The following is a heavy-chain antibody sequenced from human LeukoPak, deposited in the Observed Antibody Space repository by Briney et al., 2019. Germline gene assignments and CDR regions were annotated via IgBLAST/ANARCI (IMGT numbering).Heavy chain of an antibody. D-gene: IGHD3-10*01. V-gene: IGHV4-39*01. CDR1: GGSISSSSYY. Sequence: PSETLSLTCTVSGGSISSSSYYWGWIRQPPGKGLEWIGSIYYSGSTYYNPSLKSRVTISVDTSKNQFSLKLSSVTAADTAVYYCAADPNLSLWFGDQDPGDYWGQGTLVTVSS. CDR3: AADPNLSLWFGDQDPGDY. J-gene: IGHJ4*02. CDR2: IYYSGST.